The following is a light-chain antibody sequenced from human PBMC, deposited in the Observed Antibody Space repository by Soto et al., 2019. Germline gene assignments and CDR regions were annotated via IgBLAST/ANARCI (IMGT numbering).Light chain of an antibody. V-gene: IGKV3-15*01. CDR2: GES. J-gene: IGKJ5*01. Sequence: EIVMTQSPATLSVSPGERVTLSCRASQSVGSNLAWYQQKPGQVPRLLIYGESSRATGIPTTFSGSGSGAEFTLTISSLQSEDFAVYYCQQYNNWPPSITFGQGTRLEIK. CDR3: QQYNNWPPSIT. CDR1: QSVGSN.